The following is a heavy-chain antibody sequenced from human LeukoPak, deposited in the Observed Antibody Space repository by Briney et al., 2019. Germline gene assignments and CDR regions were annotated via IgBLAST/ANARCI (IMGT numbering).Heavy chain of an antibody. CDR2: IKRDGSEK. CDR3: ARAEHTIEAAGTLGY. Sequence: GGSLRLSCAASGFTFSRYWMTWVRQAPGKGLEWVANIKRDGSEKHYVDSVKGRFTISRDNAKNSLYLQMNSLRDDDTAVHYCARAEHTIEAAGTLGYWGQGTLVTVSS. J-gene: IGHJ4*02. D-gene: IGHD6-13*01. V-gene: IGHV3-7*01. CDR1: GFTFSRYW.